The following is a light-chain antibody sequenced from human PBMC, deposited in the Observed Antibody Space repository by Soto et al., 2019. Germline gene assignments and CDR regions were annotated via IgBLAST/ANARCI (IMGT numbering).Light chain of an antibody. J-gene: IGLJ1*01. CDR3: EAWVSNTYF. Sequence: QSVLTQSSSASASLGSSVKLTCTLSSGHSSYIIAWHQQQPGKAPRYLMKLEGSGSYNTGSGAPDPCSGSSSGADRYLTILSLRFKDEADHYCEAWVSNTYFFGTGPKLTVL. V-gene: IGLV4-60*02. CDR1: SGHSSYI. CDR2: LEGSGSY.